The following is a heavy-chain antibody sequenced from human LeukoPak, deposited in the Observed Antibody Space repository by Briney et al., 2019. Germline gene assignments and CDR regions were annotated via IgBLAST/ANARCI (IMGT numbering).Heavy chain of an antibody. V-gene: IGHV4-59*08. CDR1: GGSIISYY. CDR3: ASHSGETTLPDAFDI. J-gene: IGHJ3*02. CDR2: IYYSGST. D-gene: IGHD7-27*01. Sequence: SETLSLTCTVSGGSIISYYWSWIRQPPGKGLEWIGYIYYSGSTNYNTSLRSRVTISVETSKNQFSLKLISVTAADTAVYYCASHSGETTLPDAFDIWGQGTMVTVSS.